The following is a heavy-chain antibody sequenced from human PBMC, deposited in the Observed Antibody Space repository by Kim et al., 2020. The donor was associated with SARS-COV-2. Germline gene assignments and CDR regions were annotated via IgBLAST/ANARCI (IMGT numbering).Heavy chain of an antibody. V-gene: IGHV3-11*04. J-gene: IGHJ6*02. CDR3: ARRGTLDV. Sequence: GTRRYYAYSLKGRFTISRDEASNSLYLQMNSLRAEDTAVYYCARRGTLDVWGQGTTVTVSS. CDR2: GTRR.